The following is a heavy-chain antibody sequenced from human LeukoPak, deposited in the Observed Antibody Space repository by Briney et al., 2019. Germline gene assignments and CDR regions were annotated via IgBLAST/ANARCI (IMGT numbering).Heavy chain of an antibody. Sequence: PSETLSLTCTVSGGSISSGDYYWSWTRQPPGKGLEWIGFIYYSGSTSYNPSLKSRVTISLDTSKNYFSLKLTSVTAADTAMYYCARGDYYDSSGYYYHWGQGTLVTVSS. D-gene: IGHD3-22*01. CDR1: GGSISSGDYY. CDR2: IYYSGST. J-gene: IGHJ5*02. V-gene: IGHV4-30-4*08. CDR3: ARGDYYDSSGYYYH.